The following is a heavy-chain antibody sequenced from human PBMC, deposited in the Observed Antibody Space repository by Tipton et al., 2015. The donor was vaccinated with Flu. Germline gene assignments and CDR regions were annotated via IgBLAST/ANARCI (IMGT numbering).Heavy chain of an antibody. V-gene: IGHV4-39*07. Sequence: TLSLTCSVSGASMKKSNHYWGWIRQPPGKGLEWIGSIYFSGTPYYSPSLESRVTISEDTSKNQFSLTVIGVTAADTAMYYCARGSRDTRYAFDIWGQGTMVTASS. CDR1: GASMKKSNHY. J-gene: IGHJ3*02. D-gene: IGHD3-16*02. CDR3: ARGSRDTRYAFDI. CDR2: IYFSGTP.